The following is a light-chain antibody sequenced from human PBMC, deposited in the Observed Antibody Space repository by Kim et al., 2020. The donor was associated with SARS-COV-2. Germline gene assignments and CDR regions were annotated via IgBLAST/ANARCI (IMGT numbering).Light chain of an antibody. Sequence: VSPGERVTLSCRASQSVSSNLAWYQQKPGQAPRLLIYSASTRATGIPARFSGSGSGTEFTLTISSLQSEDFAVYYCQQYNNWPLTFGGGTKVDIK. CDR3: QQYNNWPLT. CDR2: SAS. CDR1: QSVSSN. V-gene: IGKV3-15*01. J-gene: IGKJ4*01.